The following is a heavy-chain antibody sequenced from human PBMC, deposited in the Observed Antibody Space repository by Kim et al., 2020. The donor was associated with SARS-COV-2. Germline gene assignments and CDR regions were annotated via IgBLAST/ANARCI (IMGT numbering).Heavy chain of an antibody. V-gene: IGHV4-31*03. CDR2: IYYSGST. CDR1: GGSISSGGYY. Sequence: SETLSLTCTVSGGSISSGGYYWSWIRQHPGKGLEWIGYIYYSGSTYYNPSLKSRVTISVDTSKNQFSLKLSSVTAADTSVYYCARGDAGYCSSTSGYYYYYYYMDVWGQGTTVTVSS. J-gene: IGHJ6*03. D-gene: IGHD2-2*01. CDR3: ARGDAGYCSSTSGYYYYYYYMDV.